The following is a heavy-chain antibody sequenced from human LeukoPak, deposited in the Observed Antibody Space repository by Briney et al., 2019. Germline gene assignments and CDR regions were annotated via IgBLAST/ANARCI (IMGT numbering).Heavy chain of an antibody. J-gene: IGHJ4*02. D-gene: IGHD3-3*02. CDR1: GFTFNNYC. V-gene: IGHV3-74*01. CDR2: IKSDGSVS. Sequence: GGSLRLSCAASGFTFNNYCMHWVRQAPGKGLVWVSRIKSDGSVSVNGDSVKGRVTVSRDNAKSTLYLQMNSLRVDDTAVYYCASGPSIFEIGYWGQGALVTVSS. CDR3: ASGPSIFEIGY.